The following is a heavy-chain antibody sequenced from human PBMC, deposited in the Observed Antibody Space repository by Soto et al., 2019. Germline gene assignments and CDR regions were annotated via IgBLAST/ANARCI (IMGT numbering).Heavy chain of an antibody. J-gene: IGHJ6*03. V-gene: IGHV1-69*04. CDR3: ARELAAAGICLNLYYYYCYYIDF. CDR2: IIPILGIA. Sequence: SVKVSCKASGGTFSSYTISWVRQAPGQGLEWMGRIIPILGIANYAQKFQGRVTITADKSTSTAYMELSSLRSEDTAVYYCARELAAAGICLNLYYYYCYYIDFWGRGTTVTVSS. CDR1: GGTFSSYT. D-gene: IGHD6-13*01.